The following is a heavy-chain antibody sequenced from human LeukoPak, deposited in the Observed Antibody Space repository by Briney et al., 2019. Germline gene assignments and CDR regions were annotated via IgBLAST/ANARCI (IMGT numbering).Heavy chain of an antibody. CDR2: INSDGSST. V-gene: IGHV3-74*03. J-gene: IGHJ4*02. CDR1: GFSFSTYW. CDR3: ARTRYIDY. Sequence: GGSLRLSCPASGFSFSTYWMHWVRQVPGKGLVWVSRINSDGSSTTYADSVKGRFTISRDNAKKTLYLQMNSLRAEDTAVYYCARTRYIDYWGQGTLVTVSS.